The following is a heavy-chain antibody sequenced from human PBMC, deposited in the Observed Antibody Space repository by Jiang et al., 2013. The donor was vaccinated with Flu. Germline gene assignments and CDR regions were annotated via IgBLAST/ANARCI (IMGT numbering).Heavy chain of an antibody. CDR2: IYHTGSS. CDR1: WLFSSDYYY. Sequence: KPSETLSLTSHCLWWLFSSDYYYWGWIRQPPGKGMEWIGGIYHTGSSYSRPSLKSRVTISVDTSKNQFSLKLSSVTAADTAVYYCARAQKYSGFELPYFDSWGQGTLVTVSS. J-gene: IGHJ4*02. D-gene: IGHD5-12*01. CDR3: ARAQKYSGFELPYFDS. V-gene: IGHV4-39*07.